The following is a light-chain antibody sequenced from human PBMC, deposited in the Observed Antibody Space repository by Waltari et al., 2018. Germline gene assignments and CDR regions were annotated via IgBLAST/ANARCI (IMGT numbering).Light chain of an antibody. Sequence: YVLTQPPSVSVDPGTTARATFGGDNIWRKSVNWYQQKPGQAPVLVMFYDSDRPSEIPERFSGSNSGNTATLTISWVEAGDEADYHCQVWDDVTDSGVFGGGTKLTVL. CDR3: QVWDDVTDSGV. J-gene: IGLJ3*02. CDR1: NIWRKS. CDR2: YDS. V-gene: IGLV3-21*04.